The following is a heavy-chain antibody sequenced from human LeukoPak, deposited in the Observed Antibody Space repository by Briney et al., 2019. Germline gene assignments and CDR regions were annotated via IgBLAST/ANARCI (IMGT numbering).Heavy chain of an antibody. Sequence: TETLSLTCTVSGGSISNNDYFWGWIRQPPGRGLEWIGSMNYGGSTHDNPSLKSRVTISVDTSKNQVSLKLSSVTAADTAVYYCARRVPGRSGNWFDPWGQGTLVTVSS. CDR2: MNYGGST. D-gene: IGHD2-2*01. J-gene: IGHJ5*02. V-gene: IGHV4-39*01. CDR3: ARRVPGRSGNWFDP. CDR1: GGSISNNDYF.